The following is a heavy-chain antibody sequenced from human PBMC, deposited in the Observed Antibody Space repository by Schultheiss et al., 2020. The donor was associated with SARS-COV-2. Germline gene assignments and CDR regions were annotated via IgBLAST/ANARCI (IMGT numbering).Heavy chain of an antibody. V-gene: IGHV3-23*01. CDR1: GFTFSSYA. D-gene: IGHD2-2*01. Sequence: GGSLRLSCAASGFTFSSYAMSWVRQAPGKGLEWVSAISGSGLKTYYADSVQGRFRSSRDNGNNTTSLQMNSLKVEDTAVYYCAKGRVLPADQPHYFESWGQGALVTVAS. J-gene: IGHJ4*02. CDR3: AKGRVLPADQPHYFES. CDR2: ISGSGLKT.